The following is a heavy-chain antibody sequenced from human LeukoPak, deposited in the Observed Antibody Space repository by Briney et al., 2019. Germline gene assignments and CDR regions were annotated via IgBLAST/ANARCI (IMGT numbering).Heavy chain of an antibody. CDR1: GDSTNTYF. V-gene: IGHV4-59*01. J-gene: IGHJ4*02. CDR2: IYYTGTT. CDR3: ARKPPDNGKLRFDY. D-gene: IGHD4-17*01. Sequence: SETLSLTCTLSGDSTNTYFWSWIRQSPGKGLEWIGYIYYTGTTNYNPSLKSRVTISVDTSKNQFSLKVNSVTAADTCVYYWARKPPDNGKLRFDYGAQETLVTVSS.